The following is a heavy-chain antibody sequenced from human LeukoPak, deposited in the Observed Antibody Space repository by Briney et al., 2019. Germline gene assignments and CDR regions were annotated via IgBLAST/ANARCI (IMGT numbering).Heavy chain of an antibody. CDR3: ARDTDR. D-gene: IGHD2-15*01. CDR2: INEDATTI. V-gene: IGHV3-74*01. Sequence: GGSLRLSCAASGFAFSAYWMHWVRQAPGKGLERVSRINEDATTISYADSVKGRFIISRDNSKKSLYLQMNNLRAEDTAVYYCARDTDRWGQGTLVTVSS. J-gene: IGHJ4*02. CDR1: GFAFSAYW.